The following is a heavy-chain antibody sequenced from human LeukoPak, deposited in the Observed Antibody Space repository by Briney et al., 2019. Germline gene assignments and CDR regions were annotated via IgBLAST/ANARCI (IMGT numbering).Heavy chain of an antibody. D-gene: IGHD5-12*01. V-gene: IGHV3-66*01. CDR1: GFTVSSNY. CDR2: IYSGGSA. J-gene: IGHJ6*02. Sequence: GGSLRLSCAASGFTVSSNYMSWVRQAPGKGLEWVSVIYSGGSAYYADSVKGRFTISRDNSKNTLYLQMNSLRAEDTAVYYCAKGMEGGYVKLYYYGMDVWGQGTTVTVSS. CDR3: AKGMEGGYVKLYYYGMDV.